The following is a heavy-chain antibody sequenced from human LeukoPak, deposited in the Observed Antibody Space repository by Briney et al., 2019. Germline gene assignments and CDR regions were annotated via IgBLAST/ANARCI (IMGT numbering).Heavy chain of an antibody. J-gene: IGHJ4*02. CDR2: IWYDGSNK. V-gene: IGHV3-33*01. D-gene: IGHD1-26*01. CDR1: GFTFSSYS. CDR3: ARDAGSELVGATVDY. Sequence: QAGGSLRLSCAASGFTFSSYSMHWVRQAPGKGLEWVAVIWYDGSNKYYADSVKGRSTISRDNSKNTLYLQMNSLRAEDTAVYYCARDAGSELVGATVDYWGQGTLVTVSS.